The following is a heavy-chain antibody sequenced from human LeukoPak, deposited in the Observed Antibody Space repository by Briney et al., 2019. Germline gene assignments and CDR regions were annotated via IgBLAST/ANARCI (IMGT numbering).Heavy chain of an antibody. CDR1: GFTFSDHY. V-gene: IGHV3-72*01. J-gene: IGHJ4*01. CDR3: TKLARAPRDFDY. D-gene: IGHD3-10*01. CDR2: SRDKGNSYTT. Sequence: GGSLRLSCAAFGFTFSDHYIDWVRQAPGKGLEWVGRSRDKGNSYTTAYAASVRGRFTISRDDSTNSLYLQMNSLKIEDTAVYYCTKLARAPRDFDYWGQGTLVTVSS.